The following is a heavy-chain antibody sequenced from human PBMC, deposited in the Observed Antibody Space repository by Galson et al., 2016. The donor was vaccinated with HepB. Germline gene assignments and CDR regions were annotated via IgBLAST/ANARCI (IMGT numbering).Heavy chain of an antibody. CDR2: ISGGGGSS. Sequence: SLRLSCAASGFTFSSHAMTWVRQAPGKGLEWVSSISGGGGSSYYAHSVQGRFTISSDKSKDTLYLQMNSLRPEDTALYFCARAQSHISGIAEYYFNFWGQGTLVTVSS. V-gene: IGHV3-23*01. CDR1: GFTFSSHA. J-gene: IGHJ4*02. D-gene: IGHD1-20*01. CDR3: ARAQSHISGIAEYYFNF.